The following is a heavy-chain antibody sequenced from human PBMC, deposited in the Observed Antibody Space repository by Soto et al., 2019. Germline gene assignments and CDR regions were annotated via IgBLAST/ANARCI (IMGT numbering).Heavy chain of an antibody. D-gene: IGHD6-19*01. CDR2: RNHSGST. J-gene: IGHJ6*01. V-gene: IGHV4-34*01. CDR3: ARGLHSSGWYGNYGMDV. Sequence: SETLSLTCAFYVGSFSGYYWTWIRQPPGRGLEWIGERNHSGSTNYNPSLKSRVTISVDTSKNQFSLKLSSVTAADTAVYYCARGLHSSGWYGNYGMDVWGHGTPVTVSS. CDR1: VGSFSGYY.